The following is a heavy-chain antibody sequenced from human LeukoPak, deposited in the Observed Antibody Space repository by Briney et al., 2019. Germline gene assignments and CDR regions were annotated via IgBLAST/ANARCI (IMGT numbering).Heavy chain of an antibody. CDR3: ARDVCSGGSCYSGTRKDY. CDR2: INPNSGGT. V-gene: IGHV1-2*02. CDR1: GYTFTGYY. Sequence: ASVKVSRKAPGYTFTGYYMHWVRQAPGQGLEWMGWINPNSGGTNYAQKFQGRVTMTRDTSISTAYMELSRLRSDDTAVYYCARDVCSGGSCYSGTRKDYWGQGTLVTVSS. J-gene: IGHJ4*02. D-gene: IGHD2-15*01.